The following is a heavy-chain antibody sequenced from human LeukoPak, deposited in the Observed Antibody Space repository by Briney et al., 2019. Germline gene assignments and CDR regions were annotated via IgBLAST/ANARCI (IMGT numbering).Heavy chain of an antibody. J-gene: IGHJ4*02. CDR2: INWNGGST. CDR1: GFTFDDYG. V-gene: IGHV3-20*04. D-gene: IGHD6-13*01. Sequence: GGSLRLSCAASGFTFDDYGMSWVRHAPGKGLEWVSVINWNGGSTGYADSVKGRFTISRDNAKNSLYLQMNSLRAEDTALYYCARVAHSSSWYYFDYWGQGTLVTVSS. CDR3: ARVAHSSSWYYFDY.